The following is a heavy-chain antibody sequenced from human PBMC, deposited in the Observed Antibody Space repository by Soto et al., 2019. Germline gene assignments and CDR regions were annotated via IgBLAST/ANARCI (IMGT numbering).Heavy chain of an antibody. J-gene: IGHJ6*02. D-gene: IGHD3-3*01. Sequence: QVQLVESGGGVVQPGRSLRLSCAASGFTCSSYSMHLVHQAPGKGLEWVAVISYDGSNKNYADYVKGRFTISRDNSKNTLYLQMNSLRAEDTVVYYGARWYDFWSGYYYPYGMDVWGQGTTVTVSS. CDR3: ARWYDFWSGYYYPYGMDV. CDR1: GFTCSSYS. CDR2: ISYDGSNK. V-gene: IGHV3-30-3*01.